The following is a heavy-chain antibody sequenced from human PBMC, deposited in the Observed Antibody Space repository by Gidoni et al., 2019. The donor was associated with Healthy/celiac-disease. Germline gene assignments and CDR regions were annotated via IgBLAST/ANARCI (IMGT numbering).Heavy chain of an antibody. CDR2: ISAYNGNT. CDR3: ARYAITIFGVAAFDI. V-gene: IGHV1-18*01. J-gene: IGHJ3*02. D-gene: IGHD3-3*01. CDR1: GYTFTSYG. Sequence: QVQLVQSGAEVKKPGASVKVSCKASGYTFTSYGISWGRQDPGQGLEWMVWISAYNGNTNYAQKLQGRVTMTTDTSTSTAYMELRSLRSDDTAVYYCARYAITIFGVAAFDIWGQGTMVTVSS.